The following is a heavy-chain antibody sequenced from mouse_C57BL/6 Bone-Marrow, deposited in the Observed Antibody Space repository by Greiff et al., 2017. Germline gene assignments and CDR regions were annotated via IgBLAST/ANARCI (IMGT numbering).Heavy chain of an antibody. CDR1: GFTFSSYA. CDR3: ARGALGRDCFDY. J-gene: IGHJ2*01. CDR2: ISDGGSYT. D-gene: IGHD4-1*01. Sequence: EVQLVESGGGLVKPGGSLKLSCAASGFTFSSYAMSWVRQTPEKRLEWVATISDGGSYTYYPDNVKGRFTISRDNATNNLYLQMSHLKSEDTAMYYYARGALGRDCFDYWGQGTTLTVSS. V-gene: IGHV5-4*01.